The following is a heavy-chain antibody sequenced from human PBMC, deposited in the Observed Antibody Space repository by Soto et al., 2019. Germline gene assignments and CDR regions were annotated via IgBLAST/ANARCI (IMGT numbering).Heavy chain of an antibody. V-gene: IGHV3-33*01. J-gene: IGHJ6*03. CDR2: IWYDGSNK. CDR3: ASDVRLVSYYYMDV. Sequence: GGSLRLSCAASGFTFSSYGMHWVRQAPGKGLEWVAVIWYDGSNKYYADSVKGRFTISRDNSKNTLYLQMNSLRAEDTAVYYCASDVRLVSYYYMDVWGKGTTVTVSS. D-gene: IGHD1-26*01. CDR1: GFTFSSYG.